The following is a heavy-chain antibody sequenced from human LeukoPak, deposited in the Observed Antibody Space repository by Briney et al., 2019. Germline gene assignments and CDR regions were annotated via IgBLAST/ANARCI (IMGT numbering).Heavy chain of an antibody. D-gene: IGHD2-2*01. J-gene: IGHJ6*03. V-gene: IGHV3-9*01. Sequence: GGSLSLFCEASGFNFGDYGMHWVRQVPGKGLEWVAGISWNSGNIGYADSVKGRFTISRDNAKKSLYLQMNSLRSEDTALYYCAKGVNAVWHYYMDVWGKGTAVTVSS. CDR1: GFNFGDYG. CDR2: ISWNSGNI. CDR3: AKGVNAVWHYYMDV.